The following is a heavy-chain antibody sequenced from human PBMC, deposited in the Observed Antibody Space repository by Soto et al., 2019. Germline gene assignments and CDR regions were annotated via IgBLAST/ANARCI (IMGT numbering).Heavy chain of an antibody. V-gene: IGHV1-3*01. Sequence: QVQLVQSGAEVKKPGASVKVSCKASGYTFTSYAMHWVRQAPGQRREWMGWINAGNGNTKYSQKFQGRVTITRDTSASTAYMELSSLRSEDTAVYYCARGVMVRGVIITSTYYFDYWGQGTLVTVSS. CDR1: GYTFTSYA. CDR3: ARGVMVRGVIITSTYYFDY. CDR2: INAGNGNT. D-gene: IGHD3-10*01. J-gene: IGHJ4*02.